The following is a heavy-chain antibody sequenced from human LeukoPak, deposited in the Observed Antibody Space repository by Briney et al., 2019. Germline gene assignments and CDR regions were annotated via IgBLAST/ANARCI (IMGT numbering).Heavy chain of an antibody. CDR1: GGTFISYA. Sequence: ASVKVSCKASGGTFISYAISWVRQAPGQGLEWMGGIIPIFGTANYAQKFQGRVTITADESTSTAYMELSSLRSEDTAVYYCARGRLYSGSYLQRTNSGPGIFDYWGQGTLVTVSS. D-gene: IGHD1-26*01. CDR3: ARGRLYSGSYLQRTNSGPGIFDY. V-gene: IGHV1-69*13. CDR2: IIPIFGTA. J-gene: IGHJ4*02.